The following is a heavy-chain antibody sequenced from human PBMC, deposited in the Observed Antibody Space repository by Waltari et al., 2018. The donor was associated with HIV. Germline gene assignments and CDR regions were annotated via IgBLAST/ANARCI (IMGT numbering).Heavy chain of an antibody. CDR1: GFTFRSDA. J-gene: IGHJ4*02. D-gene: IGHD3-22*01. CDR3: ARDFAPTGPTVDNTESSPAY. CDR2: CAYDVKNS. V-gene: IGHV3-30*07. Sequence: QGQLVESGGGVVQSGKSLKLSCATSGFTFRSDALHCVRRAPGKGLGWRVMCAYDVKNSYDADSVKGRFTFSRDNSKSTLYLQMNSLRPEDTALYYCARDFAPTGPTVDNTESSPAYWGLGTQVIVSS.